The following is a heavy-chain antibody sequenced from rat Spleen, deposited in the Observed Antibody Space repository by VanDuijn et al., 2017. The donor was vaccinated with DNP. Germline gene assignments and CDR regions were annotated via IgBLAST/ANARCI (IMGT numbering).Heavy chain of an antibody. Sequence: EVQLVESGGGLVQPGRSLKLSCAASGFTFSDYYMAWVRPAPTKGLEWVAYMSYDGGSTYHGGSVKGQFTISRNNAENNVYLQMNSLRAEDTATYYCAKDRTFYSMDAWGQGTSVTVSS. J-gene: IGHJ4*01. CDR3: AKDRTFYSMDA. CDR1: GFTFSDYY. D-gene: IGHD1-1*01. CDR2: MSYDGGST. V-gene: IGHV5-20*01.